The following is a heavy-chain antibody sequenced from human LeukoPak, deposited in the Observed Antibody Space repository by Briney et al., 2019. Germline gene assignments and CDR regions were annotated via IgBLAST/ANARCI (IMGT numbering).Heavy chain of an antibody. V-gene: IGHV3-74*01. D-gene: IGHD3-22*01. CDR2: INSDGSDT. CDR1: GFTFSTYW. J-gene: IGHJ4*02. Sequence: GGSLRLSCAASGFTFSTYWMHWVRQAPGKGLVWVSRINSDGSDTTYADSVKGRFTISRDNAKNTLYLQMSSLRAEDTAVYYCARASGTDSSGYVQIDFWGQGTLVTAPS. CDR3: ARASGTDSSGYVQIDF.